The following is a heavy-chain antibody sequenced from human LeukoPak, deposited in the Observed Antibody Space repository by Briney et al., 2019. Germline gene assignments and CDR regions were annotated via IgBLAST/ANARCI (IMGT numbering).Heavy chain of an antibody. D-gene: IGHD5-18*01. Sequence: GGSLRLSCAASAFTFSSYEMNWVRQAPGKGLEWVSYISSTGSNIYYSDSVKGRFTISRDNAKNSLYLQMNSVRAEDTAVYYCARGGRGYSFAQADYWGQGTLVTVSS. J-gene: IGHJ4*02. CDR1: AFTFSSYE. CDR2: ISSTGSNI. V-gene: IGHV3-48*03. CDR3: ARGGRGYSFAQADY.